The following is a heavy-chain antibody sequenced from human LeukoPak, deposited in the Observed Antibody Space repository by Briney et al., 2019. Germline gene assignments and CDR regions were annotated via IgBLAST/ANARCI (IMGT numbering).Heavy chain of an antibody. J-gene: IGHJ5*02. Sequence: SQTLSLTCTVSGGSISSGGYYWSWIRQPPGKGLEWIGYINFSGSTKYKSSLKSRVTISVDTSKNQFSLKLSSVTAADTAVYYYARTPDPYNWLDPWGQGTLVSVSS. CDR1: GGSISSGGYY. CDR3: ARTPDPYNWLDP. CDR2: INFSGST. V-gene: IGHV4-61*08.